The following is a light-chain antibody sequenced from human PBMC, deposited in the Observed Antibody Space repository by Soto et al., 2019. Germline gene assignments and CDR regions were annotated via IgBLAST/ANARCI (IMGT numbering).Light chain of an antibody. J-gene: IGLJ2*01. CDR2: DVS. V-gene: IGLV2-14*03. CDR1: SSDIGAYNY. CDR3: SSYTSSITVI. Sequence: QSVLTQPASVSESPGQSITISCTGTSSDIGAYNYVSWYQHHPGKAPKLMIYDVSSRPSGISNRFSGSKSGNTASLTISGLQAEDEADYYCSSYTSSITVIFGGGTQLTVL.